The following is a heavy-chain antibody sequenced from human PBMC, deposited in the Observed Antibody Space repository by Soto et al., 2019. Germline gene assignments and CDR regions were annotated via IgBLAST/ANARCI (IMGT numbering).Heavy chain of an antibody. D-gene: IGHD5-18*01. Sequence: SVKVSCKASGFTFSSSAVQWVRQARGQRLEGIGWIVVGSGNTNYAQKFQERVTITRDMSTSTAYMELSRLRSEDTAVYYCASDLTFGYSYGSSGFDYWGQGTLVTVSS. V-gene: IGHV1-58*01. J-gene: IGHJ4*02. CDR3: ASDLTFGYSYGSSGFDY. CDR1: GFTFSSSA. CDR2: IVVGSGNT.